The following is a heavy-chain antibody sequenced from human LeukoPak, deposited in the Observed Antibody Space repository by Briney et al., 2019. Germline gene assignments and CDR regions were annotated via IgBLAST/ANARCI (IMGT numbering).Heavy chain of an antibody. CDR1: GGSFGAHY. J-gene: IGHJ4*02. CDR3: AREASGSTGYFDS. CDR2: ISHSGST. V-gene: IGHV4-34*01. D-gene: IGHD1-26*01. Sequence: SETLSLTCTVYGGSFGAHYWSWVRQPPGKGLEWIGEISHSGSTNYNPSLKSRVIISVDTSKNQVSLNLKSVTAADTAVYYCAREASGSTGYFDSWGQGTLVTVSS.